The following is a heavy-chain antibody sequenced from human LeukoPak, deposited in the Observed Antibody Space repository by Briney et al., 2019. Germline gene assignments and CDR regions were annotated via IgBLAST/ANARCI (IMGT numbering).Heavy chain of an antibody. D-gene: IGHD3-10*01. Sequence: AETLSLTCTVSGGSISSYYWSWVRQPPGKGLEWIGYIYYSGSTNYNPSLKSRVTISVDTSKNQFSLKLSSVTAADTAVYYCARDGLRFGELYYWGQGTLVTVSS. CDR3: ARDGLRFGELYY. J-gene: IGHJ4*02. CDR2: IYYSGST. CDR1: GGSISSYY. V-gene: IGHV4-59*01.